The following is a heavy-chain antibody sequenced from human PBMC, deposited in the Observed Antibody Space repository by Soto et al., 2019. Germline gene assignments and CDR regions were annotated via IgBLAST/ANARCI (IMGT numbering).Heavy chain of an antibody. J-gene: IGHJ6*02. V-gene: IGHV3-7*05. CDR3: ARDFVAPLADYDILTGYYTAYGMDV. CDR2: IKQDGSEK. CDR1: GFTFSSYW. D-gene: IGHD3-9*01. Sequence: PGGSLRLSCAASGFTFSSYWMSWIRQAQGKGLEWVANIKQDGSEKYYVASVKGRFTISRDNAKNALYLQMNSLRAEDTAVYYCARDFVAPLADYDILTGYYTAYGMDVWGQGTTVTVSS.